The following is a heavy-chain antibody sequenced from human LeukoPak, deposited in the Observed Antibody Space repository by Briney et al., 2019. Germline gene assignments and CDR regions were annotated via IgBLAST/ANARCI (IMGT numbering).Heavy chain of an antibody. V-gene: IGHV3-30-3*01. D-gene: IGHD2-2*01. J-gene: IGHJ4*02. Sequence: PGRSLRLSCAASGFTFSSYAMHWVRQAPGKGLEWVAVISYDGSNKYYADSVKGRFTISRDTSKNTLYLHINSLRADDTAMYYCVRDRCSSCHYFDCWGQGTLVTVSS. CDR1: GFTFSSYA. CDR2: ISYDGSNK. CDR3: VRDRCSSCHYFDC.